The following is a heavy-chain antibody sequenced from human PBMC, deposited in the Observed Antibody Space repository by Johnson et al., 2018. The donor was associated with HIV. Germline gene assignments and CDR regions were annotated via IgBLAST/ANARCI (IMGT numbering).Heavy chain of an antibody. V-gene: IGHV3-48*04. Sequence: VQLVESGGGVVQPGRSLRLSCAASGFTFSSYAMHWVRQAPGKGLEWVSYISSSGSTIYYADSVKGRFTISRDNAKNSLYLQMNSLGAEDTAGYYCARYSGSYLPDAFDIWGQGTMVTVSS. J-gene: IGHJ3*02. D-gene: IGHD1-26*01. CDR1: GFTFSSYA. CDR2: ISSSGSTI. CDR3: ARYSGSYLPDAFDI.